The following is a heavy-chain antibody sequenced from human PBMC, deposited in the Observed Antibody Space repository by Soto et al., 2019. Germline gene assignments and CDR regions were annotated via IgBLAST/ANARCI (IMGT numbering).Heavy chain of an antibody. CDR1: GFTFSSYW. Sequence: EVQLVESGGGLVQPGGSLRLSCAASGFTFSSYWMHWVRQAPGKGLVWVSCINSDGSSTSYADSVKGRFTISRDNAKNTLYLQMNSLRAEDTAVYYCASLGVVATMVDYWGQGTLVTVSS. CDR3: ASLGVVATMVDY. V-gene: IGHV3-74*01. D-gene: IGHD5-12*01. CDR2: INSDGSST. J-gene: IGHJ4*02.